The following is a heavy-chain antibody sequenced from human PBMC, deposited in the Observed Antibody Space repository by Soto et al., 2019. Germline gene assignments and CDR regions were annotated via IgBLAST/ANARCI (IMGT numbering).Heavy chain of an antibody. D-gene: IGHD5-12*01. CDR2: INHSGST. Sequence: QVQLQQWGAGLLKPSETLSLTCAVYGGSFSGYYWSWFRQPPGKGLEWVGEINHSGSTNYNPSLKIRVTISVDTSKNQFSLNLSSVTAADTAVYYCARDRPLRGGYDPREGFGYWGQGTLVTVSS. CDR3: ARDRPLRGGYDPREGFGY. J-gene: IGHJ4*02. CDR1: GGSFSGYY. V-gene: IGHV4-34*01.